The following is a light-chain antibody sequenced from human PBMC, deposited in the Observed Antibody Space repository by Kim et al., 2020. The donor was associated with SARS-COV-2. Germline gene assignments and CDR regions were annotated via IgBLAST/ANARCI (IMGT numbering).Light chain of an antibody. CDR1: DRDIGRADS. Sequence: LPIPCSGTDRDIGRADSVAWYQQHPGKAPRLSIYDVSDRPSGVSARFSGSKSGNTASLTISGLHSEDEADYYCASFTSSGSLDYVFGAGTKVTVL. CDR2: DVS. J-gene: IGLJ1*01. CDR3: ASFTSSGSLDYV. V-gene: IGLV2-14*03.